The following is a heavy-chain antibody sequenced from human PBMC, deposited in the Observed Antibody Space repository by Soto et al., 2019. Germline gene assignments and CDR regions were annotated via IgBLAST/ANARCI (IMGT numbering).Heavy chain of an antibody. V-gene: IGHV3-48*02. D-gene: IGHD6-13*01. CDR1: GFTLSSYN. Sequence: EVQLLESGGGLVQPGGALRLSCAASGFTLSSYNMNWVRQAPGKGLEWVSYISGSSDTIYYADSVKGRFTIPRYNAKNSMYLQMASLRDEDTAVYYCARDHGGSTWFVGIYYYFGVDVWGQGTTVTVSS. CDR3: ARDHGGSTWFVGIYYYFGVDV. J-gene: IGHJ6*02. CDR2: ISGSSDTI.